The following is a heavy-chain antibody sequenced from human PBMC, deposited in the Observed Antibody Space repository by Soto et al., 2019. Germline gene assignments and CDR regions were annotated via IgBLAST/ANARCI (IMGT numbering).Heavy chain of an antibody. J-gene: IGHJ2*01. CDR2: MNPNSGNT. D-gene: IGHD4-17*01. Sequence: QVQLVQSGAEVKKPGASVKVSCKASGYTFTSYDINWVRQATGQGLEWMGWMNPNSGNTGYAEKFQGRVTMTRNTSIRTDYMELSSLRSEYTAVYYCAVYGGNRYGYFDLWGRGTLVTVSS. V-gene: IGHV1-8*01. CDR3: AVYGGNRYGYFDL. CDR1: GYTFTSYD.